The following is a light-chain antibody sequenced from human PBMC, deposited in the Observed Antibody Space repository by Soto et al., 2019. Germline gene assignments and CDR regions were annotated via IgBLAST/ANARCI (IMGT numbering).Light chain of an antibody. CDR1: SSDVGGYNY. CDR3: SSYTRSSTSV. J-gene: IGLJ3*02. Sequence: QSVLTQPASVSGSPGQSITISCTGTSSDVGGYNYVSWYQRHPGKAPKLMIYDVSNRPSGVSYRFSGSQSGNTASLTISGLQAEYEADYYCSSYTRSSTSVFGGGTKVTVL. V-gene: IGLV2-14*01. CDR2: DVS.